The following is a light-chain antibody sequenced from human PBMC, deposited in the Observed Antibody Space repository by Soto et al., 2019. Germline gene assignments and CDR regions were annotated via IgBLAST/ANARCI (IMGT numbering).Light chain of an antibody. CDR2: MAS. CDR3: QHSTGYSWT. J-gene: IGKJ1*01. CDR1: QSLSGW. Sequence: DIQMTQSPSTLSASVGDRVTITCRASQSLSGWLAWYQQEPGKAPNLLIYMASTLASGVPSRFSGSGSGTEFTLTISSLQPDDFATYYGQHSTGYSWTFGQGTKVESK. V-gene: IGKV1-5*03.